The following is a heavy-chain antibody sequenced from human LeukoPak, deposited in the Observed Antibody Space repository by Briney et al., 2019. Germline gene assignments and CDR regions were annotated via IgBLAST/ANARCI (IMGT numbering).Heavy chain of an antibody. CDR1: GFTFSTYS. J-gene: IGHJ3*02. CDR3: ARESCSGGSCYSAAFDI. V-gene: IGHV3-21*01. D-gene: IGHD2-15*01. Sequence: GSLRLSCAASGFTFSTYSMNWIRQAPGKGLEWVSSITSSSDYIYYADSVKGRFTISRDNAKNSLYLQMDSLRAEDTAVYYCARESCSGGSCYSAAFDIWGQGTMVTVSS. CDR2: ITSSSDYI.